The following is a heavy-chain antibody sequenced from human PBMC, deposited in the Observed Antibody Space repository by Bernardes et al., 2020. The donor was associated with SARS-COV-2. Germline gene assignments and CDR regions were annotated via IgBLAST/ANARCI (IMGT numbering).Heavy chain of an antibody. J-gene: IGHJ4*02. CDR2: ISSSGDSI. D-gene: IGHD2-2*01. Sequence: VGSLRLSCAASGFTFRDFYMTWIRQAPGKGLEWVSYISSSGDSIYYADSVKGRFTISRDNAKRSLYLQMNSLRADDTAVYYCASLYCSSSRCSGPSSYWGQGTLVTVSS. CDR3: ASLYCSSSRCSGPSSY. CDR1: GFTFRDFY. V-gene: IGHV3-11*01.